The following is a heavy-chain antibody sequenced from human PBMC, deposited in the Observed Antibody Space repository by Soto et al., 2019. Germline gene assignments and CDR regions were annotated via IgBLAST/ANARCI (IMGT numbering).Heavy chain of an antibody. CDR2: MNPNSGNT. CDR3: ASPTLDRQQLVHGYYYYGMDV. J-gene: IGHJ6*02. Sequence: ASVKVSCKASGYTFTSYDINWVRQATGQGLERMGWMNPNSGNTGYAQKFQGRVTMTRNTSISTAYMELSSLRSEDTAVYYCASPTLDRQQLVHGYYYYGMDVWGQGTTVTVSS. V-gene: IGHV1-8*01. CDR1: GYTFTSYD. D-gene: IGHD6-13*01.